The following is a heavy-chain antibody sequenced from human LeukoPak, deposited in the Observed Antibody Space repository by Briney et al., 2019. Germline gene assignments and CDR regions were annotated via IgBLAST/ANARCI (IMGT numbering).Heavy chain of an antibody. Sequence: PGGSLRLSCEGSGFTFSSYSMIWVRQAPGKGLEWVSSIRGDSTETRHADSLMGRFTISRDNAKKSLYLQMNSLRADDTAVYYCARGHFGVVLDYWGQGTLVTVSS. V-gene: IGHV3-21*01. CDR3: ARGHFGVVLDY. J-gene: IGHJ4*02. D-gene: IGHD3-3*01. CDR2: IRGDSTET. CDR1: GFTFSSYS.